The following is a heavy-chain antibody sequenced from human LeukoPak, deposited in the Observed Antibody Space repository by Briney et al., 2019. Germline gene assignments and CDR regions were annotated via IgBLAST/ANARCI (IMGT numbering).Heavy chain of an antibody. CDR1: GGSISSYY. CDR3: ARGSKAAPGTFDY. Sequence: SETLSLTCTVSGGSISSYYWSWLRQPPGKGLEWIGYIYYTGSTDYNPSLKSRVAISVDTSKNQFSLKLSSVTAADTAVYYCARGSKAAPGTFDYWGQGTLVTVSS. D-gene: IGHD6-13*01. V-gene: IGHV4-59*01. CDR2: IYYTGST. J-gene: IGHJ4*02.